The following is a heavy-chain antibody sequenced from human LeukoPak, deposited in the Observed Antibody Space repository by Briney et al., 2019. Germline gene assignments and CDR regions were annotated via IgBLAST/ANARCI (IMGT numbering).Heavy chain of an antibody. CDR1: VYTFTSYG. CDR3: ASSRWELRHFDY. Sequence: ASDLVSCKASVYTFTSYGIGWVRQAPGQGLEWMGWISAYNGNTNYALRLQGRVTMTTDTSSSTAYMELRSLRSDDTAVYYCASSRWELRHFDYWGQGTLFTASS. V-gene: IGHV1-18*01. D-gene: IGHD1-26*01. CDR2: ISAYNGNT. J-gene: IGHJ4*02.